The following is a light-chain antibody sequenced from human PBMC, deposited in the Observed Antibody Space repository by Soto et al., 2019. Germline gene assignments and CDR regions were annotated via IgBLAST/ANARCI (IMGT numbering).Light chain of an antibody. V-gene: IGKV4-1*01. CDR3: QQYLGIPRT. Sequence: DIVMTQSPDSLAVSLGERATINCKSSQSVIDTANNKNCLAWYQQKPGQPPRVLIYWASTRESGVPDRFSGSGSGTDFTFTISSLQAEDVAVYYCQQYLGIPRTFGQGTKVDIK. CDR1: QSVIDTANNKNC. CDR2: WAS. J-gene: IGKJ1*01.